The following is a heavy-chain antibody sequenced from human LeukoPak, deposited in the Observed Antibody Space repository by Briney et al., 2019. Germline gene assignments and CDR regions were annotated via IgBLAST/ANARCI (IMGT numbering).Heavy chain of an antibody. D-gene: IGHD3-22*01. J-gene: IGHJ4*02. Sequence: GGSLRLSCAASGFTFSSYSMNWIRQAPGKGLEWVSSFGTRSTSVYHAGSVKGRFAISRDNAKNSLYLQMNSLRAEDTALYYCAREVSEGFDFWGQGTLVTVSS. CDR2: FGTRSTSV. V-gene: IGHV3-21*01. CDR3: AREVSEGFDF. CDR1: GFTFSSYS.